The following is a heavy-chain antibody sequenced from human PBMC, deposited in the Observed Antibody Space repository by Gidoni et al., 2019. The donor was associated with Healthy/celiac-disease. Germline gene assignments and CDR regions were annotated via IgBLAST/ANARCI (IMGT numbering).Heavy chain of an antibody. CDR2: ISYDGSNK. CDR3: ARDLGDTAIQGVYYYYYGMDV. D-gene: IGHD5-18*01. J-gene: IGHJ6*02. V-gene: IGHV3-30-3*01. CDR1: GFTFSSYA. Sequence: QVQLVESGGGVVQPGRSLRLSCAASGFTFSSYAMHWVRQAPGKGLEWVAVISYDGSNKYYADSVKGRFTISRDNSKNTLYLQMNSLRAEDTAVYYCARDLGDTAIQGVYYYYYGMDVWGQGTTVTVSS.